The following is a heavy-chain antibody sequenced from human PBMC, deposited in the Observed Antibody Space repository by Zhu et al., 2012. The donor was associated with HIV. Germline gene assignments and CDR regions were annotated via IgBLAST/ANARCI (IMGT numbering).Heavy chain of an antibody. V-gene: IGHV4-4*09. CDR1: GGSISSYY. CDR2: IYTSGST. J-gene: IGHJ4*02. D-gene: IGHD5-18*01. Sequence: QVQLQESGPGLAKPSETLSLTCTVSGGSISSYYWSWIRQPPGKGLEWIGYIYTSGSTNYNPSLKSRVTISVDTSKNQFSLKLSSVTAADTAVYYCARVRRGYSYGYEGGLFDYWGQGTLVTVSS. CDR3: ARVRRGYSYGYEGGLFDY.